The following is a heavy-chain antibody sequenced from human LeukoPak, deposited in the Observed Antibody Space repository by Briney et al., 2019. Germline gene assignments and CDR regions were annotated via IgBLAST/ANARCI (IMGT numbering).Heavy chain of an antibody. V-gene: IGHV3-48*01. CDR3: AKDVAPYCGSSSCSNDAFDI. CDR2: ISSGSRTI. J-gene: IGHJ3*02. CDR1: GFSFSGYS. D-gene: IGHD2-2*01. Sequence: GGSLRLSCVASGFSFSGYSMNWVRQAPGKGLDWVSYISSGSRTIFYGDSVKGRFTISRDNSKNTLYLQMNSLRAEDTAVYYCAKDVAPYCGSSSCSNDAFDIWGQGTMVTVSS.